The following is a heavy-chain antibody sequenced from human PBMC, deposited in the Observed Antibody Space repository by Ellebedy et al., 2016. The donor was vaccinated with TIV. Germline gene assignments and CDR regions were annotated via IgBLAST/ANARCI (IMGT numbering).Heavy chain of an antibody. CDR1: GFTFSSYA. CDR3: AKDLSLYYGSGSDY. Sequence: GGSLRLSCAASGFTFSSYAMSWVRQAPGKGLEWVSAISGSGGSTYYADSVKGRFTISRDNSKNTLYLQMNSLRAEDTAVYYCAKDLSLYYGSGSDYWGQGTLVTVSS. J-gene: IGHJ4*02. CDR2: ISGSGGST. D-gene: IGHD3-10*01. V-gene: IGHV3-23*01.